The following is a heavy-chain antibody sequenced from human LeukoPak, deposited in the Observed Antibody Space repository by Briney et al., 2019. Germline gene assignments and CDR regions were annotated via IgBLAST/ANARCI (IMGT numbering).Heavy chain of an antibody. V-gene: IGHV4-39*01. CDR2: IYYSGST. D-gene: IGHD1-26*01. Sequence: SETLSLTCTVTGGSTSSSSYYWGWIRQPPGKGMEWIGSIYYSGSTYYNPSLKSRVTISVDTSKNQFSLKLSSVTAADTAVYYCGRQGGSRTYYYYMDVWGKGTTVTISS. CDR1: GGSTSSSSYY. CDR3: GRQGGSRTYYYYMDV. J-gene: IGHJ6*03.